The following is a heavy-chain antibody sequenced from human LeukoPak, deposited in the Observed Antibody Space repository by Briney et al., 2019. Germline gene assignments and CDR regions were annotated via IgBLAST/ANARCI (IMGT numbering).Heavy chain of an antibody. V-gene: IGHV4-39*02. CDR1: GGSFSGYY. CDR2: I. CDR3: AREDTPMIIPFDY. J-gene: IGHJ4*02. D-gene: IGHD5-18*01. Sequence: SETLSLTCAVYGGSFSGYYWSWIRQPPGKGLEWIGSIYYSGSTYYIGNIYYNGSAYYNPSLKSRVTISVDTSKNQFSLKLSSVTAADTAVYYCAREDTPMIIPFDYWGQGTLVTVSS.